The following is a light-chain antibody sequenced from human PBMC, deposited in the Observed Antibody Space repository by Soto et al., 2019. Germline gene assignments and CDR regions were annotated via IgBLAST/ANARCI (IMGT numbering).Light chain of an antibody. Sequence: QSALTQPPSASGSPGQSVTISCTGTSSDVGGYNFVSWYQHFPGKAPKLIIYEVTKRPSGVPDRFSGSKSGNTASLTVSGLQTDDEADYYCAAWDDRLSGLVFGRGTKVTVL. CDR2: EVT. CDR3: AAWDDRLSGLV. V-gene: IGLV2-8*01. CDR1: SSDVGGYNF. J-gene: IGLJ2*01.